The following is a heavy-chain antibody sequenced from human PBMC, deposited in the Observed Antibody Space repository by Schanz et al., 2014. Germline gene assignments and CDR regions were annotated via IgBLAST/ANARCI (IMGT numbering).Heavy chain of an antibody. CDR3: ARKVVATIGGYYDN. V-gene: IGHV3-74*02. CDR2: INSVGSNT. J-gene: IGHJ4*02. D-gene: IGHD5-12*01. Sequence: EVQLVESGGGLVQPGGSLRLSCAASGFTFSSYWMHWVRQVPGKGLVWVARINSVGSNTDYADSVRGRFTISRDNAENTLFLQMNSLRAEDTAVYYCARKVVATIGGYYDNWGQGTLVIVSS. CDR1: GFTFSSYW.